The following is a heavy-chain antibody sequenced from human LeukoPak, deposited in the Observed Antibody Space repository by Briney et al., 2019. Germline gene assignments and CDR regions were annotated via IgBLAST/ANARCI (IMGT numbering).Heavy chain of an antibody. J-gene: IGHJ3*02. CDR1: GLTFTKAW. CDR2: IKSDTDGGTT. D-gene: IGHD3-22*01. CDR3: TTNPYDRSGYHI. V-gene: IGHV3-15*01. Sequence: GGSLRLSCAASGLTFTKAWMTWVRQAPGEGLEWVGRIKSDTDGGTTDYAAPVKGRFTISRDDSKNTLYLQMNSLKTEDTAVYYCTTNPYDRSGYHIWGQGTMVTVSS.